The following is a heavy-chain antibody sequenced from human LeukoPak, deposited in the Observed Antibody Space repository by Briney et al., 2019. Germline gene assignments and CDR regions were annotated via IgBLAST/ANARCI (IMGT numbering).Heavy chain of an antibody. CDR1: GGSISSYY. Sequence: SETLSLTCTVSGGSISSYYWSWIRQPPGKGLEWIGYIYYSGSTNYNPSLKSRVTISVDTSKNQFSLKLSSVTAADTAVYYCAGSPAAAAGTRYYWGQGTLVIVSS. CDR2: IYYSGST. V-gene: IGHV4-59*01. CDR3: AGSPAAAAGTRYY. D-gene: IGHD6-13*01. J-gene: IGHJ4*02.